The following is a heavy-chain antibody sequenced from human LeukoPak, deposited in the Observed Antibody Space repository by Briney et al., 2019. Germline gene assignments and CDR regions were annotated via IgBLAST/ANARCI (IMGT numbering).Heavy chain of an antibody. Sequence: GGSLRLSCAASGFTVSSNSMNWVRQAPGKGLEWVSAISGSGGSTYYADSVKGRFTISRDNSKNTLYLQMNSRRAEDTAVYYCAKVPGYDILTGYYNRGYYFDYWGQGTLVTVSS. CDR1: GFTVSSNS. V-gene: IGHV3-23*01. J-gene: IGHJ4*02. D-gene: IGHD3-9*01. CDR2: ISGSGGST. CDR3: AKVPGYDILTGYYNRGYYFDY.